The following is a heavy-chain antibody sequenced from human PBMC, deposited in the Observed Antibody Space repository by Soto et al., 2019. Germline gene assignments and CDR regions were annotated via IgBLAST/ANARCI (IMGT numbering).Heavy chain of an antibody. V-gene: IGHV3-23*01. CDR2: ISGSGGST. J-gene: IGHJ6*02. Sequence: GGSLRLSCAASGFTFSSYAMSWVRQAPGKGLEWVSAISGSGGSTYYADSVKGRFTISRDNSKNTLYLQMNSLRAEDTVVYYCATDSSRGLDGMDVWGQGTTVTVSS. CDR3: ATDSSRGLDGMDV. CDR1: GFTFSSYA. D-gene: IGHD6-19*01.